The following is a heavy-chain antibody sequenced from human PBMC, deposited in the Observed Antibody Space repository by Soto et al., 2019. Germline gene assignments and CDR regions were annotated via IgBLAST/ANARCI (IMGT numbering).Heavy chain of an antibody. CDR3: AREADPGGNSWSSYDP. J-gene: IGHJ5*02. V-gene: IGHV4-34*01. CDR2: INHSGST. Sequence: PSETLSLTCAVYGGSFSGYYWSWIRQPPGKGLEWIGEINHSGSTNYNPSLKSRVTISVDKSKNQFSLKLSSVTAADTDVYYCAREADPGGNSWSSYDPWGQGTLLTVSS. D-gene: IGHD2-21*02. CDR1: GGSFSGYY.